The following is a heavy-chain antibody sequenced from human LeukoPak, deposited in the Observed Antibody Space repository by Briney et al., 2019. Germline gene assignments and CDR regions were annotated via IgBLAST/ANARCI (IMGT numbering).Heavy chain of an antibody. J-gene: IGHJ5*02. Sequence: ASVRVSCKASGYTFTSNDINWVRQATGQGLEWMGWMNPNSGNTAYAQKFQGRVTMTRNTSISTAYMELSSLRSEDTAVYYCARGSILLWFGESYGTWGQGTLVTVSS. CDR2: MNPNSGNT. CDR3: ARGSILLWFGESYGT. V-gene: IGHV1-8*01. D-gene: IGHD3-10*01. CDR1: GYTFTSND.